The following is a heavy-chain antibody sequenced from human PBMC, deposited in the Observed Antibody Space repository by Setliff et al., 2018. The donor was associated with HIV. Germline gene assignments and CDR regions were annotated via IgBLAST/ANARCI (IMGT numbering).Heavy chain of an antibody. CDR1: GFTVSSNY. Sequence: GGSLRLSCAASGFTVSSNYMNWVRRAPGKGLEWVSYISVTGNTIFYGDSVEGRFTISRDNAKNSLYLQMNSLRAEDTAVYYCARDATRGGDMDVWAKGTTVTVSS. CDR2: ISVTGNTI. D-gene: IGHD2-15*01. V-gene: IGHV3-48*04. CDR3: ARDATRGGDMDV. J-gene: IGHJ6*03.